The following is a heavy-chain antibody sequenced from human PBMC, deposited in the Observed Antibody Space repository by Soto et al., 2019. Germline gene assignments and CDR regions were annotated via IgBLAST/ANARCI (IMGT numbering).Heavy chain of an antibody. CDR1: GGSISSGGYS. Sequence: QLQLQESGSGLVKPSQTLSLTCAVSGGSISSGGYSWSWIRQPPGKGLEWIGYMYHSGSTYYNPSPKSLATISIDRSKNQFSLELSSVTGADTAVYYSARVPDYWGQGILVTVSS. CDR2: MYHSGST. J-gene: IGHJ4*02. D-gene: IGHD2-2*01. V-gene: IGHV4-30-2*01. CDR3: ARVPDY.